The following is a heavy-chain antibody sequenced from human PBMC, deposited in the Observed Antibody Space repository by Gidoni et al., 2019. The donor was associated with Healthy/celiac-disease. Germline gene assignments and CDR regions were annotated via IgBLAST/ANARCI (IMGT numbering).Heavy chain of an antibody. V-gene: IGHV4-61*02. Sequence: QVQLQESGPGLVKPSQTLSLTCTVSGGSISSGSYYWSWIRQPAGKGLEWIGRIYTSGSTNYNPSLKSRVTISVDTSKNQFSLKLSSVTAADTAVYYCARTPRGIAVAAAGDGEDYWGQGTLVTVSS. CDR1: GGSISSGSYY. CDR3: ARTPRGIAVAAAGDGEDY. D-gene: IGHD6-19*01. CDR2: IYTSGST. J-gene: IGHJ4*02.